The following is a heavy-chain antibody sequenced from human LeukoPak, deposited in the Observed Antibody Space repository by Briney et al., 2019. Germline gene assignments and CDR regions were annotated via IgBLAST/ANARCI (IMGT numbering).Heavy chain of an antibody. CDR3: APDYRTYCHGSGSYTINYFDY. CDR2: TNPNSGGP. CDR1: GYTFTAYY. D-gene: IGHD3-10*01. J-gene: IGHJ4*02. V-gene: IGHV1-2*06. Sequence: ASVKVSCKASGYTFTAYYMHSVRQAPGQRLEWMGRTNPNSGGPNYAQKFQGRVTTPRATSTRTSYMELSGPRCDDTTVHYCAPDYRTYCHGSGSYTINYFDYWGQGTLVTVSS.